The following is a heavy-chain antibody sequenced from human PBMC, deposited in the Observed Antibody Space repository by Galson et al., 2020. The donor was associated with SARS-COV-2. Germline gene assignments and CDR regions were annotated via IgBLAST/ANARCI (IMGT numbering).Heavy chain of an antibody. CDR3: ARDLWFGENVLYYYYYGIDC. V-gene: IGHV3-30-3*01. J-gene: IGHJ6*02. D-gene: IGHD3-10*01. CDR1: GFTFSSYA. CDR2: ISYDGSNK. Sequence: TGGSLSLSCAASGFTFSSYAMHWVRQAPGKGLEWVAVISYDGSNKYYADSVKGRFTISRDNSKNTLYLQMNSLRAEDTAVYYCARDLWFGENVLYYYYYGIDCWGQGATVTVSS.